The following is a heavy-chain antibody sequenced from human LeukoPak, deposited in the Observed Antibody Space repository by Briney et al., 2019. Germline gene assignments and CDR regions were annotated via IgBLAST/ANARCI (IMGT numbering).Heavy chain of an antibody. CDR1: GDSTSSNY. V-gene: IGHV4-4*09. Sequence: TSETLSLTCSVSGDSTSSNYWSWIRQPPGKGLEWIGYIYTSGGTNYNPSLKSRVTISIDTSKSQFSLKLSSVTAADTAVYYCARVRYYDSSGYYPDYWGQGTLVTVSS. D-gene: IGHD3-22*01. CDR2: IYTSGGT. J-gene: IGHJ4*02. CDR3: ARVRYYDSSGYYPDY.